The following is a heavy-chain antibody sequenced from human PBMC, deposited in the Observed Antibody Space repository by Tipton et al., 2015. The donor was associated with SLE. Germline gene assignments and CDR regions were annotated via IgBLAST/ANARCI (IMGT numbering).Heavy chain of an antibody. Sequence: SLRLSCTASGFTFSSYGMHWVRQAPGKGLEWVANIKQDDSEIYYVDSVKGRFTISRDNAKNSLYLQMNSLRAEDTAVYYCSKLVVITGAYWYFDLWGRGTLVTVSS. D-gene: IGHD3-22*01. J-gene: IGHJ2*01. CDR2: IKQDDSEI. CDR1: GFTFSSYG. V-gene: IGHV3-7*03. CDR3: SKLVVITGAYWYFDL.